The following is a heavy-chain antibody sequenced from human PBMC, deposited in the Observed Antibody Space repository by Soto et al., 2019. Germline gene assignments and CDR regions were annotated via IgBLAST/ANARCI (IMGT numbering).Heavy chain of an antibody. CDR2: TYYRSKWYN. V-gene: IGHV6-1*01. J-gene: IGHJ4*02. CDR1: GDSVSSNSAA. Sequence: SQTLSLTCAISGDSVSSNSAAWNWIRQSPSRGLEWLGRTYYRSKWYNDYAVSVKSRITINPDTSKNQFSLQLNSVTPEDTAVYYCARDPLRYSSSTGSWDYWGQGTLVTVPQ. CDR3: ARDPLRYSSSTGSWDY. D-gene: IGHD6-6*01.